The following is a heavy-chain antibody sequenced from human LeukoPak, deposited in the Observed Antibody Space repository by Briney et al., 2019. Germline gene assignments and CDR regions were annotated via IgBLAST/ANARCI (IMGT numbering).Heavy chain of an antibody. D-gene: IGHD3-22*01. J-gene: IGHJ4*02. Sequence: SETLSLTCSVSGGSISTYYWTWIRQPAGKGLEWIGRIYTNGNTNYNPSLESRVTMSVDTSKNQFSLKLSSVTAADTAVYYCARGLHLYYYDSSGYYGYWGQGTLVTVSS. CDR1: GGSISTYY. CDR3: ARGLHLYYYDSSGYYGY. CDR2: IYTNGNT. V-gene: IGHV4-4*07.